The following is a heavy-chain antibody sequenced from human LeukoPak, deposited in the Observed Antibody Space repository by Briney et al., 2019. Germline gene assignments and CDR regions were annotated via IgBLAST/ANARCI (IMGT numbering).Heavy chain of an antibody. CDR3: VKSSITMVRGVPD. CDR1: GFTFSSYA. CDR2: ISSNGGST. Sequence: GGSLRLSCAASGFTFSSYAMNWVRQAPGKRLEYVSAISSNGGSTYYADSVKGRFTISRDNSKNALYLQMSSLRTEDTAVYYCVKSSITMVRGVPDWGQGTLVTVSS. V-gene: IGHV3-64D*06. J-gene: IGHJ4*02. D-gene: IGHD3-10*01.